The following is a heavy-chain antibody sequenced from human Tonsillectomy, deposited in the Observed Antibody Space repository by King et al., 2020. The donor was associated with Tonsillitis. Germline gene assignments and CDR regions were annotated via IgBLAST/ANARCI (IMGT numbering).Heavy chain of an antibody. D-gene: IGHD2-15*01. CDR2: IWVDGTNE. CDR1: GFTFSRYG. V-gene: IGHV3-33*08. Sequence: VQLVESGGGVVQPGRSLRLSCAASGFTFSRYGMHWVRQAPGKGLEWVAIIWVDGTNEYYADSVKGRFTISRDNSKNTLYLQMNSLRAEETAVYYCATEIHCSSSSCYAFDMWGQGTMVTVSS. J-gene: IGHJ3*02. CDR3: ATEIHCSSSSCYAFDM.